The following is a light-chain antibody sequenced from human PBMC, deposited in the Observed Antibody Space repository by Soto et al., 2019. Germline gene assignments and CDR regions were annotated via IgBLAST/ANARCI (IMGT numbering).Light chain of an antibody. Sequence: QSVLTQPASVSGSPGQSITISCTGTSSDVGSYNLVSWYQQHPGKAPKLMIYEGSKRPSGVSNRFSGSKSGNTASLTISGLQAEDEADYYCCSYARLSTFVFXTGTKVTVL. V-gene: IGLV2-23*03. CDR2: EGS. CDR1: SSDVGSYNL. J-gene: IGLJ1*01. CDR3: CSYARLSTFV.